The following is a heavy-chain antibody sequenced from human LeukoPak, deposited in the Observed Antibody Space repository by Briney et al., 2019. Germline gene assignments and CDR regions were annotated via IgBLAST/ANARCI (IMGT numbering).Heavy chain of an antibody. V-gene: IGHV4-34*01. D-gene: IGHD5-18*01. J-gene: IGHJ6*02. Sequence: SETLSLTCAVYGGSFSGYYWSWIRQPPGKGLEWIGEINHSGSTNYNPSLKSRVTISVDTSKNQFSLKLSSVTAADTAVYYCARGPYSYGYYYFFGMDVWGQGTTATVSS. CDR3: ARGPYSYGYYYFFGMDV. CDR2: INHSGST. CDR1: GGSFSGYY.